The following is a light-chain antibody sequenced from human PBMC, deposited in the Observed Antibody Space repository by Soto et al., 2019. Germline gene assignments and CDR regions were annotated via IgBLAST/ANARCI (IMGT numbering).Light chain of an antibody. CDR1: SSDVGGYNY. CDR2: EVS. J-gene: IGLJ2*01. CDR3: SAYAGRSNLV. Sequence: QSALTQPPSASGSPGLSVTISCTGTSSDVGGYNYVSWYQQHPGKAPKLMIYEVSKRPSGVPDRFYGSKSGNTASLTVSGLHAEDEADYYCSAYAGRSNLVFGEWTKLTDL. V-gene: IGLV2-8*01.